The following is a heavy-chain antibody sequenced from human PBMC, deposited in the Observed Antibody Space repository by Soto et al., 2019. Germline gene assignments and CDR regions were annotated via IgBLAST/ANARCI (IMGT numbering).Heavy chain of an antibody. CDR3: ARVVAARPLYFDY. CDR2: IYYSGST. J-gene: IGHJ4*02. CDR1: GGSISSGDYY. D-gene: IGHD6-6*01. Sequence: PSETLSLTCTVSGGSISSGDYYWSWIRQPPGKGLEWIGYIYYSGSTYYNPSLKSRVTISVDTSKNQFSLKLSSVTAADTAVYYCARVVAARPLYFDYWGQGTLVTV. V-gene: IGHV4-30-4*01.